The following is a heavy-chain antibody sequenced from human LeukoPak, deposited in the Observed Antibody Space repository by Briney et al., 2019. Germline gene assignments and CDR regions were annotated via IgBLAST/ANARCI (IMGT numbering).Heavy chain of an antibody. J-gene: IGHJ4*02. D-gene: IGHD2-21*02. CDR2: IYAGGNT. V-gene: IGHV3-66*01. CDR1: GFTVSTNY. Sequence: GGSLRLSCAVSGFTVSTNYLSWVRQAPGEGLEWVSFIYAGGNTYYADSVRGRFTISRDTSTSTLYLQMNSLRVEDTAMYYCARGGGAYCGSDCYRNFDYWGQGILVTVSS. CDR3: ARGGGAYCGSDCYRNFDY.